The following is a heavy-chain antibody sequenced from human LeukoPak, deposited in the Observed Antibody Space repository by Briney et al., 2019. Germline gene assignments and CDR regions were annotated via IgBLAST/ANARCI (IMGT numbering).Heavy chain of an antibody. D-gene: IGHD6-13*01. CDR1: GYTFISYG. CDR3: ARERGTGIAAS. Sequence: ASVKVSCKASGYTFISYGISWVRQAPGQGLEWMGWMNPNSGNTGYAQKFQGRVTMTRNTSISTAYMELSSLRSEDTAVYYCARERGTGIAASWGQGTLVTVSS. V-gene: IGHV1-8*02. J-gene: IGHJ4*02. CDR2: MNPNSGNT.